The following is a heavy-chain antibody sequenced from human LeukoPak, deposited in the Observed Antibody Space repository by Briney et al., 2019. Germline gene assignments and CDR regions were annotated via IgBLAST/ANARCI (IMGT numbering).Heavy chain of an antibody. V-gene: IGHV3-30*18. CDR2: ISYDGSNK. CDR1: GFTFSSYT. D-gene: IGHD2-21*02. Sequence: GGSLRLSCAASGFTFSSYTMHWVRQAPGKGLEWVAVISYDGSNKYYADSVKGRFTISRDNSKNTLYLQMNSLRAEDTAVYYCAKLSPGRGDQGVDYWGQGTLVTVSS. CDR3: AKLSPGRGDQGVDY. J-gene: IGHJ4*02.